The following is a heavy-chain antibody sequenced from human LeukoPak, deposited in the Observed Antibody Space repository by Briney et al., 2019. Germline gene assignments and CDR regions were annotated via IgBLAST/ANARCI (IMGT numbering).Heavy chain of an antibody. CDR3: ARGSLFDI. J-gene: IGHJ3*02. V-gene: IGHV4-34*01. Sequence: KPSETLSLTCAVYGGSLSGYYWSWIRQPPGKGLEWIGEINHSGSTNYNPSLKSRVTISVDTSKNQFSLKLSSVTAADTAVYYCARGSLFDIWGQGTMVTVSS. CDR1: GGSLSGYY. CDR2: INHSGST.